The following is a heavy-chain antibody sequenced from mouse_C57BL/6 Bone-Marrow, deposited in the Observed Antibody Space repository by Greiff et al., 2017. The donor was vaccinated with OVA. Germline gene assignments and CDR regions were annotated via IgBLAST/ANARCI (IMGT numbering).Heavy chain of an antibody. V-gene: IGHV3-8*01. D-gene: IGHD2-4*01. J-gene: IGHJ1*03. CDR1: GYSITSDY. CDR2: ISYSGST. CDR3: ARYDYESWYCDV. Sequence: DVQLVESGPGLAKPSQTLSLTCSVTGYSITSDYWNWIRKFPGNKLEYMGYISYSGSTYYNPSLKSRISITRDTSKNQYCLQLNSETTEDTATYYCARYDYESWYCDVWGTGTTVTVSS.